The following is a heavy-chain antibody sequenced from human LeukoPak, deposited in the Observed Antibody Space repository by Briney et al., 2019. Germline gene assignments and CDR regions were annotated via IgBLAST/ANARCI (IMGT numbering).Heavy chain of an antibody. Sequence: SETLSLTCAVYGGSFSGHYWSWIRQPPGKGLEWIGEINHSGSTNYNPSLKSRVTISVDTSKNQFSLKLSSVTAADTAVYYCATYGSGSYHDDYWGQGTLVTVSS. V-gene: IGHV4-34*01. CDR2: INHSGST. CDR1: GGSFSGHY. D-gene: IGHD3-10*01. CDR3: ATYGSGSYHDDY. J-gene: IGHJ4*02.